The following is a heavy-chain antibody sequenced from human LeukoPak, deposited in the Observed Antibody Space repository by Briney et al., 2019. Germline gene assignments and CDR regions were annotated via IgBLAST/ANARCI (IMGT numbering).Heavy chain of an antibody. J-gene: IGHJ3*02. CDR2: IRYDGSNK. Sequence: GGSLRLSCAASGFTFSSYGMHWVRQAPGKGLEWVAFIRYDGSNKYYADSVKGRSTISRDNSKNTLYLQMNSLRAEDTAVYYCAKGGGFVLMVYAIPDAFDIWGQGTMVTVSS. V-gene: IGHV3-30*02. CDR1: GFTFSSYG. D-gene: IGHD2-8*01. CDR3: AKGGGFVLMVYAIPDAFDI.